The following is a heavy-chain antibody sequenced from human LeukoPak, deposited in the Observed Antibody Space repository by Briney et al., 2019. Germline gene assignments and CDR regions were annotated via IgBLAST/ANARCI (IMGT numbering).Heavy chain of an antibody. CDR2: IYYSGST. CDR3: ARDVGATPGYFDY. J-gene: IGHJ4*02. D-gene: IGHD1-26*01. V-gene: IGHV4-4*02. Sequence: PSGTLSLTCAVSGGSITNSYWWTWVRQSPGKGLEWVGEIYYSGSTNYNPSLKSRVTISVDTSKNQFSLKLSSVTAADTAVYYCARDVGATPGYFDYWGQGTLVTVSS. CDR1: GGSITNSYW.